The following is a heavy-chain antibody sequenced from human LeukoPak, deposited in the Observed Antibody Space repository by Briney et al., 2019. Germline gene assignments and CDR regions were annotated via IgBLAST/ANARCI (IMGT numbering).Heavy chain of an antibody. V-gene: IGHV3-48*04. CDR3: ARDPLLQIEIDTSAGFDP. CDR1: GFTFSSYA. J-gene: IGHJ5*02. D-gene: IGHD1-1*01. CDR2: ISSSSSTI. Sequence: PGGSLRLSCAASGFTFSSYAMSWVRQAPGKGLEWVSYISSSSSTIYYADSVKGRFTISRDNAKNSLYLQMNSLRAEDTAVYYCARDPLLQIEIDTSAGFDPWGQGTLVTVSS.